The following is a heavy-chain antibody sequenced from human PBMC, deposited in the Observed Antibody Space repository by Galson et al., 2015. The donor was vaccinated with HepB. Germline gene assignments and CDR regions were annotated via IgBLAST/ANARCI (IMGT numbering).Heavy chain of an antibody. D-gene: IGHD3-3*01. CDR3: AKDGLPTYYDFWSGYFPGTDRTLDY. V-gene: IGHV3-23*01. CDR1: GFTFSSYA. CDR2: ISGSGGST. J-gene: IGHJ4*02. Sequence: SLRLSCAASGFTFSSYAMSWVRQAPGKGLEWVSAISGSGGSTYYADSVKGRFTISRDNSKNTLYLQMNSLRAEDTAVYYCAKDGLPTYYDFWSGYFPGTDRTLDYWGQGTLVTVSS.